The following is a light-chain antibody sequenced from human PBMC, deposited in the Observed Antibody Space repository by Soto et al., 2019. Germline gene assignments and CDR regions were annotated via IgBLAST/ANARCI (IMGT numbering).Light chain of an antibody. Sequence: IVLTQSPASLSVSPGERATLSCRASQDISTYLAWYQQKPGQPPRLLIYGASSRATGIPDRFSGSGSGTDFTLTISRLEPEDFAVYYCQQFGSSPQTFGQGTKVDIK. J-gene: IGKJ1*01. CDR1: QDISTY. V-gene: IGKV3-20*01. CDR2: GAS. CDR3: QQFGSSPQT.